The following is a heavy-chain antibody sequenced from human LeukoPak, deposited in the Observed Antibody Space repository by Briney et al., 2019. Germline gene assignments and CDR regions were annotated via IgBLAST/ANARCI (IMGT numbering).Heavy chain of an antibody. CDR2: IYYRGSN. J-gene: IGHJ6*04. CDR1: VGSISSGGYY. Sequence: SQTLSLTCTVSVGSISSGGYYWSWIRQHPGKGLEWTGYIYYRGSNYYNPSLKSRVTISVDTSKNQFSLKLSSVTAADTAVYYCARVSCSSTSCKRYYYYGMDVWGKGTTVTVSS. V-gene: IGHV4-31*03. D-gene: IGHD2-2*01. CDR3: ARVSCSSTSCKRYYYYGMDV.